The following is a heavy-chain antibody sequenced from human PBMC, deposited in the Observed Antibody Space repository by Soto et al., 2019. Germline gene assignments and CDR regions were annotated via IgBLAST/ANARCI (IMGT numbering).Heavy chain of an antibody. Sequence: EVQLLESGGGLVQPGGSLRLSCAASGFTFSSYAMSWVRQAPGKGLEWVSSVSGSAGSTYYADSVKGRFTISRDNSKNTLHLQMNSRRAEDTAVYYCALSYYFDYWGQGTLATVSS. CDR3: ALSYYFDY. J-gene: IGHJ4*02. CDR2: VSGSAGST. V-gene: IGHV3-23*01. CDR1: GFTFSSYA.